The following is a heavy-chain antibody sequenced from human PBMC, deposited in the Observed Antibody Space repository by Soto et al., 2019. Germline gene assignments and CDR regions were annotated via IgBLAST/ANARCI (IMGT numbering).Heavy chain of an antibody. CDR1: GFTFSSYN. CDR3: ARTRRDGYNNYYYYDGMDV. CDR2: ISSSSSYI. Sequence: EVQLVESGGGLVKPGGSLRLSCAASGFTFSSYNMNWVRQAPGKGLEWVSSISSSSSYIYYADSGKGRFTISRDNAKNSLYLQMNSLRAEATAVYYCARTRRDGYNNYYYYDGMDVWGQGPTVTVSS. J-gene: IGHJ6*02. V-gene: IGHV3-21*01. D-gene: IGHD5-12*01.